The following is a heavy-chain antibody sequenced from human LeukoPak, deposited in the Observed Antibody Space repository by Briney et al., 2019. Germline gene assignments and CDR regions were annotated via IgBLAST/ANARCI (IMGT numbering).Heavy chain of an antibody. D-gene: IGHD3-9*01. Sequence: ASVKASCKASGYTFTSYAMNWVRQAPGQGLEWMGWINPNSGGTNYAQKFQGRVTMTRDTSISTAYMELSRLRSDDTAVYYCARYTAFDWLTRGFDYWGQGTLVTVSS. V-gene: IGHV1-2*02. CDR2: INPNSGGT. CDR1: GYTFTSYA. J-gene: IGHJ4*02. CDR3: ARYTAFDWLTRGFDY.